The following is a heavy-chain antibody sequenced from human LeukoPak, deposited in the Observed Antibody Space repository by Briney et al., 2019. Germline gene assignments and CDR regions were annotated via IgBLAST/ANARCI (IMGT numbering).Heavy chain of an antibody. CDR3: ARVRSAEERAWAY. CDR2: ITPKSGDT. CDR1: GYTISDFY. V-gene: IGHV1-2*02. J-gene: IGHJ4*02. D-gene: IGHD1-1*01. Sequence: ATVKVSCKASGYTISDFYIHWVRQAPGQGLEYVGWITPKSGDTYSPQRFQGRVTMTRDASISTAYMELSSLRSDDTAVYFCARVRSAEERAWAYWGQGTLVTVSS.